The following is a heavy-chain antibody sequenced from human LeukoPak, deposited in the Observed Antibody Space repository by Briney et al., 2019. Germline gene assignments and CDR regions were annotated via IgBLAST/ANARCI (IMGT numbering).Heavy chain of an antibody. CDR1: GFTFSSYA. V-gene: IGHV3-23*01. Sequence: SGGSLRLSCAASGFTFSSYAMSWVRQAPGKGLEWVSAISGSGGSTYYADSVKGRFTISRDNSKNTLYLQMNSLRAEDTAVYYCAEEYYDSSGCLDYWGQGTLVTVSS. CDR3: AEEYYDSSGCLDY. J-gene: IGHJ4*02. CDR2: ISGSGGST. D-gene: IGHD3-22*01.